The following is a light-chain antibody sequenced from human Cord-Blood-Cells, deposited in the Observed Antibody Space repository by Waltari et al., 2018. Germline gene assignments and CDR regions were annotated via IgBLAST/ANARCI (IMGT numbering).Light chain of an antibody. CDR2: EVS. CDR3: CSYAGSSTLV. J-gene: IGLJ2*01. Sequence: QSALTQPASVSGSPGQSITISCTGTSRYVGSYNLVSWYQQHPGKAPKLMIYEVSKRPSGVSNRFSGSKSGNTASLTISGLQAEDEADYYCCSYAGSSTLVFGGGTKLTVL. V-gene: IGLV2-23*02. CDR1: SRYVGSYNL.